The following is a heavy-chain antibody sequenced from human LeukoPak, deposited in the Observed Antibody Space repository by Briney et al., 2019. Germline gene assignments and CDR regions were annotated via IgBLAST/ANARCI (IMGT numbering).Heavy chain of an antibody. CDR3: ANIDYYYYYMDV. D-gene: IGHD3-16*02. V-gene: IGHV4-39*07. J-gene: IGHJ6*03. CDR2: IYYSGST. Sequence: SETLSLTCTVSGGSISSYYWGWIRQPPGKGLEWIGSIYYSGSTYYNPSLKSRVTISVDTSKNQFSLKLSSVTAADTAVYYCANIDYYYYYMDVWGKGTPVTVSS. CDR1: GGSISSYY.